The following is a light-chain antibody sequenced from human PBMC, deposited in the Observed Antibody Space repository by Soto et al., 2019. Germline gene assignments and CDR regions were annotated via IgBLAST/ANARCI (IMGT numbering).Light chain of an antibody. CDR3: QQLNSYPRGLT. CDR1: QGISSY. CDR2: AAS. J-gene: IGKJ4*01. V-gene: IGKV1-9*01. Sequence: DIQLTQSPSFLSASVGDRVTITCRASQGISSYLAWYQQKPGKAPKLLIYAASTLQSGVPSRFSGSGSGTEFTLTISSLQPEDFATYYCQQLNSYPRGLTFGGGTKVESK.